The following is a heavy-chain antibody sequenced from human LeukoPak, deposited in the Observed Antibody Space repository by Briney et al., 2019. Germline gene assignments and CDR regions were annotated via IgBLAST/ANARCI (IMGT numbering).Heavy chain of an antibody. CDR2: VYYSGST. CDR1: GGSISSHY. Sequence: ASETLSLTCSISGGSISSHYWNWIRQPPGKGLEWLGSVYYSGSTYYNPSLGSRVTMSVDTSKNQFSLKLSSVTAADSAVYYCARAARQGFTMIVVPFFYFDLWGRGTLVTVSS. V-gene: IGHV4-59*11. J-gene: IGHJ2*01. D-gene: IGHD3-22*01. CDR3: ARAARQGFTMIVVPFFYFDL.